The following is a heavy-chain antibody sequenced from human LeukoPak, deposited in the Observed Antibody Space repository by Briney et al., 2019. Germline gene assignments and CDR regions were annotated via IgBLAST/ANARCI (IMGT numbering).Heavy chain of an antibody. Sequence: PGRSLRLSCAASGFTFSSYAMSWVRQAPGKGLEWVSAISGSGGSTYYADSVKGRFTISRDNSKNTLYLQMNSLRVEDTAVYYCAKVVNSGYYYYFDYWGQGTLVTVSS. CDR3: AKVVNSGYYYYFDY. D-gene: IGHD3-22*01. J-gene: IGHJ4*02. CDR1: GFTFSSYA. CDR2: ISGSGGST. V-gene: IGHV3-23*01.